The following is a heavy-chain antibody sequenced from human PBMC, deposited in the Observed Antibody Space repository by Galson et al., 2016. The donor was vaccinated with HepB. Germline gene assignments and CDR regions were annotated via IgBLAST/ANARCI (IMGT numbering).Heavy chain of an antibody. V-gene: IGHV4-59*01. D-gene: IGHD2-21*01. CDR2: ISYSGST. CDR3: TRGAKGVVGAADY. Sequence: SETLSLTCTVTGGSISSYYWSWIRQPPGKELEWIGYISYSGSTNYKPSLQSRVTISVDTSQNQFSLKLSPVTAADTAVYYCTRGAKGVVGAADYWGQGTLVTVSS. CDR1: GGSISSYY. J-gene: IGHJ4*02.